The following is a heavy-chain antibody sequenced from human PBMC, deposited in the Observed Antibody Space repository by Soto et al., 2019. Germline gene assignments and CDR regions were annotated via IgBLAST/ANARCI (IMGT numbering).Heavy chain of an antibody. D-gene: IGHD6-6*01. CDR2: IYPGDSDT. Sequence: GESLKISCNGSGYSFTSYWIGWVRQMTGKGLEWMGIIYPGDSDTRYSPSFQGQVAISADKSISTAYLQWSSLKASDTAMYYCARLSGYSSSYYYYYYGMDVWGQGTTVTVSS. J-gene: IGHJ6*02. CDR1: GYSFTSYW. CDR3: ARLSGYSSSYYYYYYGMDV. V-gene: IGHV5-51*01.